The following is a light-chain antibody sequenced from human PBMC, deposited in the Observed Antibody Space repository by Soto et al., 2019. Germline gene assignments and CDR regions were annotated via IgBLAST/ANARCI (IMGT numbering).Light chain of an antibody. V-gene: IGLV1-51*01. J-gene: IGLJ2*01. CDR1: SFNIGSNY. CDR3: GTWDNSLNAV. Sequence: QSVLTQPHSVSAAPGQKVSISCSGSSFNIGSNYVSWYQQLPGTAPKVLIYANDKRPSGIPDRFSGSKSGTSATLGISGLQTGDEAEYYCGTWDNSLNAVFGGGTKLTVL. CDR2: AND.